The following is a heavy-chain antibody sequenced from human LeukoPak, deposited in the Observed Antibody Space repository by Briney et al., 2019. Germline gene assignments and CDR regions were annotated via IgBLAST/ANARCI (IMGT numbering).Heavy chain of an antibody. D-gene: IGHD3-10*01. CDR3: AKDWQVRGVSRFDP. J-gene: IGHJ5*02. CDR1: GFTFSSYA. CDR2: ISGSGGST. Sequence: GGSMRLSCAASGFTFSSYAMSWVRQAPGKGLEWVSAISGSGGSTYYADSVKGRFTISRDNSKNTLYLQMNSLRAEDTAVYYCAKDWQVRGVSRFDPWGQGTLVTVSS. V-gene: IGHV3-23*01.